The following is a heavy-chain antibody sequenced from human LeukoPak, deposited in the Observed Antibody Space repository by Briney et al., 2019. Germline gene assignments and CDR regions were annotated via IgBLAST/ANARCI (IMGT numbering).Heavy chain of an antibody. CDR3: ARYESLGERYFDY. CDR2: INWNGGST. CDR1: GFTFDHYG. J-gene: IGHJ4*02. D-gene: IGHD3-16*01. V-gene: IGHV3-20*04. Sequence: PGGSLRLSCTVSGFTFDHYGMSWVRQAPGKGLEWVSGINWNGGSTGYADSVKARFTISRDNAKNSLYLQMNSLRAEDTALYYCARYESLGERYFDYWGQGTLVTVSS.